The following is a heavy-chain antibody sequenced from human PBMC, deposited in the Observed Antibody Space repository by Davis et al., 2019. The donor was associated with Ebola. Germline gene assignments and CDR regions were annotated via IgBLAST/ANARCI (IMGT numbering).Heavy chain of an antibody. CDR3: ARAPAWSAINYYCFDY. V-gene: IGHV1-8*01. J-gene: IGHJ4*02. D-gene: IGHD3-10*01. Sequence: ASVKVSCKASGYTFTSYDINWVRQAPGQGLEWMGWMNPNSGNTDSAQKFHGSVTMTSNTSISTAYMELSSLRSEYTAVYYCARAPAWSAINYYCFDYWGQGTLVTVSS. CDR1: GYTFTSYD. CDR2: MNPNSGNT.